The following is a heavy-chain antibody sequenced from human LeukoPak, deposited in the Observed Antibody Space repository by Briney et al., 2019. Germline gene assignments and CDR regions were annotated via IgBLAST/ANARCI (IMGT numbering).Heavy chain of an antibody. V-gene: IGHV3-48*01. D-gene: IGHD3-3*01. CDR1: GFTFSSYW. J-gene: IGHJ4*02. CDR2: ISSNSYTI. CDR3: ARGSRFYDFWSGFHDY. Sequence: PGGSLRLSCAASGFTFSSYWMSWVRQAPGKGLEWISYISSNSYTIYYADSVKGRFTISRDNAKNSLHLQLHSLRTEDTAVYYCARGSRFYDFWSGFHDYWGQGTLVTVSS.